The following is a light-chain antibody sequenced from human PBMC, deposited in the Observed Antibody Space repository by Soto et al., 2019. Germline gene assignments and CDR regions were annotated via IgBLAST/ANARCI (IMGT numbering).Light chain of an antibody. J-gene: IGKJ1*01. Sequence: DIQMTQSPSSLSASVGDRVTITCRTSENINSCLNWYQQKPGKAPKLLIYGASSLQSGVPLRFSGSGSGTHFSLTISSLQPEDPENYSCQESYSPLWGTCGQGTKVDIK. CDR1: ENINSC. V-gene: IGKV1-39*01. CDR3: QESYSPLWGT. CDR2: GAS.